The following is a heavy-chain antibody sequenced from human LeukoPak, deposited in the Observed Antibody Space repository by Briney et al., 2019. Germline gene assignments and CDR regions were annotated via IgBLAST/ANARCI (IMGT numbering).Heavy chain of an antibody. CDR1: GFTVSSNY. CDR3: ARMSARNYYYYGMDV. CDR2: IYSGGST. J-gene: IGHJ6*02. Sequence: GGSLRLSCAASGFTVSSNYISWVRQAPGKGLEWVSVIYSGGSTYYADSVKGRFHISRDNSKNTLYLQMNSLRAEETAVYYCARMSARNYYYYGMDVWGQGTTVTVSS. V-gene: IGHV3-66*01.